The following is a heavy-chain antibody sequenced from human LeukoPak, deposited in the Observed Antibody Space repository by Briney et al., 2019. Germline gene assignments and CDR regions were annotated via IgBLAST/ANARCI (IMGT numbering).Heavy chain of an antibody. CDR2: ISSGSSYI. CDR3: ASHYDYPRFAFDI. V-gene: IGHV3-21*01. CDR1: GFTFSSYS. J-gene: IGHJ3*02. Sequence: GGSLRLSCAASGFTFSSYSMNWVRQAPGKGLEWVSSISSGSSYIYYADSVKGRFTISRDNAKNSLYLQMNSLRAEDTAVYYCASHYDYPRFAFDIWGQGTMVTVSS. D-gene: IGHD3-16*01.